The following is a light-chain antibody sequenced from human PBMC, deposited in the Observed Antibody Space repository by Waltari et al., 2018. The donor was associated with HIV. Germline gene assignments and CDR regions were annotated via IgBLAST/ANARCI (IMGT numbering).Light chain of an antibody. CDR1: SSDVGIYNL. Sequence: QSALTQPASVSGSPGQSITISCTGTSSDVGIYNLVSWYQQYPGKDPKLMIYEGSKRPSGVSNRFSGSKSCNTASLTISVLQTEDEADYYCCSYAGSFVVFGGGTKLTVL. CDR2: EGS. CDR3: CSYAGSFVV. J-gene: IGLJ2*01. V-gene: IGLV2-23*01.